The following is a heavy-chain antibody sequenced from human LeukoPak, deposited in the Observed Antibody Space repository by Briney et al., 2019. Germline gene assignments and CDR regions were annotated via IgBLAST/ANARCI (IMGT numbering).Heavy chain of an antibody. CDR2: INPNSGGT. J-gene: IGHJ4*02. CDR1: GYTFTGYY. V-gene: IGHV1-2*02. D-gene: IGHD3-22*01. CDR3: ARDHSYYDSSGPLDY. Sequence: ASVKVSCKASGYTFTGYYMHWVRQAPGQGLEWMGWINPNSGGTNYAQKFQGRVTMTRDTSTSTVYMELSSLRSEDTAVYYCARDHSYYDSSGPLDYWGQGTLVTVSS.